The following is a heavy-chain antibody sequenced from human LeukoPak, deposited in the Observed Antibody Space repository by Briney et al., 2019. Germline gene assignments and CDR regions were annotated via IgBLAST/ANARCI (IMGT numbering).Heavy chain of an antibody. Sequence: GGSLRLSCAASGFTVSSNYMSWVRQAPGKGLEWVSVIYSGGSTYYADSVKSRFTIFRDNSKNTLYLKMKSLSGEDTAVYYCARARVGYRCGWSYYFDYWGQGTLVTVSS. J-gene: IGHJ4*02. V-gene: IGHV3-66*02. CDR1: GFTVSSNY. D-gene: IGHD6-19*01. CDR3: ARARVGYRCGWSYYFDY. CDR2: IYSGGST.